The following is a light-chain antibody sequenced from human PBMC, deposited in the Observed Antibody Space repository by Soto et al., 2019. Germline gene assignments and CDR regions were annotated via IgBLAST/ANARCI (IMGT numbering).Light chain of an antibody. CDR1: QWFSGKN. Sequence: EIVLTQSPATLSLSPGERVSLSCGASQWFSGKNLAWYQQKPGQPPRLLIYSSSVRASGVPDRFRGSGSGTDFTLTITRLEPEDFAVYYCQQYGTWITFVQDKRLETK. V-gene: IGKV3-20*01. CDR2: SSS. J-gene: IGKJ5*01. CDR3: QQYGTWIT.